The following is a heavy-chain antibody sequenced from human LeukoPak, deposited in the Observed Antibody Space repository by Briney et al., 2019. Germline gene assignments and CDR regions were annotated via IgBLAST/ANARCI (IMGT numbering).Heavy chain of an antibody. CDR2: IYYSGST. D-gene: IGHD1-1*01. V-gene: IGHV4-39*01. CDR3: ARRVSRERRYYFDY. Sequence: PSETLSLTCTVSGGSISSSSYYWGWIRQPPGKGLEWIGSIYYSGSTYYSPSLKSRVTISVDTSKNQFSLKLSSVTAADTAVYYCARRVSRERRYYFDYWGQGTLVTVSS. CDR1: GGSISSSSYY. J-gene: IGHJ4*02.